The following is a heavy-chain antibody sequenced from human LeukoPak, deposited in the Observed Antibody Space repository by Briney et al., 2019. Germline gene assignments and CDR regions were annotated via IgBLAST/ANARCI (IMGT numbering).Heavy chain of an antibody. D-gene: IGHD2-21*01. CDR1: GYSFSGFW. Sequence: GESLKISCKGSGYSFSGFWIAWVRQRPGKGLEWMGTIYPGDSDIRYSPSFQGQVSMSADKSISTAYLQWSSLKASDTATYYCAKSIVGATGAYRHWGHGTRVTVSS. CDR3: AKSIVGATGAYRH. V-gene: IGHV5-51*01. CDR2: IYPGDSDI. J-gene: IGHJ4*01.